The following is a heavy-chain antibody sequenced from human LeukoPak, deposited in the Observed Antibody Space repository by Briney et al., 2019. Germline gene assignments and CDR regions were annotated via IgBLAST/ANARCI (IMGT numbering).Heavy chain of an antibody. D-gene: IGHD3-16*02. CDR2: IIPIFGLA. J-gene: IGHJ4*02. V-gene: IGHV1-69*04. Sequence: ASVKVSCKASGGTFSSYAISWVRQAPGQGLEWMGRIIPIFGLANYAQKFQGRVTITADKSTSTAYMELSSLRSEDTAVYYCASSDGAFDYVWGSYRPWLNWGQGTLVTVSS. CDR3: ASSDGAFDYVWGSYRPWLN. CDR1: GGTFSSYA.